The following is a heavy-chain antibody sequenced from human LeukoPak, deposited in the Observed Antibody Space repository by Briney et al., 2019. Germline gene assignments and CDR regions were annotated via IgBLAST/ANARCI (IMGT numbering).Heavy chain of an antibody. CDR1: GDTVSSNCTA. J-gene: IGHJ4*02. D-gene: IGHD1-1*01. CDR3: SDQGPRGTTFDY. CDR2: TDERTKWYN. V-gene: IGHV6-1*01. Sequence: SQSLSLTCAISGDTVSSNCTAWDWLTQSQWRGFEWLVSTDERTKWYNDYAVGVKSRVTNNPNTSKYQFTLQLNSVTPADTAGYYCSDQGPRGTTFDYWGQGTLVTVSS.